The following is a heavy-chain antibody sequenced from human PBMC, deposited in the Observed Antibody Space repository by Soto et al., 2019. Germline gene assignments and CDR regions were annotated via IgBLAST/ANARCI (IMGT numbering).Heavy chain of an antibody. J-gene: IGHJ3*02. CDR1: GYPVTAYY. V-gene: IGHV1-2*02. CDR3: ARGGGVGVAGSAAFDM. CDR2: INPATGAA. Sequence: QLHLVQSGAVVKKPGASVTASCSASGYPVTAYYMHWVRQAPGRGLEWMGGINPATGAAKYTQTFPGRVTMTRDTSTSTVFMELSRLTSEDTAVFYWARGGGVGVAGSAAFDMWGQGTLVTVSS. D-gene: IGHD3-3*01.